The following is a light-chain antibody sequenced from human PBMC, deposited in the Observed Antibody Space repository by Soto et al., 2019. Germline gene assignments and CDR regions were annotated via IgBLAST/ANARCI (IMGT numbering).Light chain of an antibody. Sequence: DIQMTQSPSTLSASVGDRVTITCRASQSISSWLAWYQQKPGKAPNLLIYKASTLQSGVPSRFSGGGSGTEFTITVSSLKPDDFAIYYCQQYNDYPWTFGQGTKVEI. J-gene: IGKJ1*01. CDR3: QQYNDYPWT. CDR2: KAS. V-gene: IGKV1-5*03. CDR1: QSISSW.